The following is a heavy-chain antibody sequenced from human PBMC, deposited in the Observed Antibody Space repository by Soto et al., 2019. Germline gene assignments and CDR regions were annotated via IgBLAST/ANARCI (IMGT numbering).Heavy chain of an antibody. D-gene: IGHD1-26*01. Sequence: GGSLRLSCAGSGFTFNNFWMHWVRQAPGKGLVWVARINTDGSVTCHADSVKGRFTISRDNAKSTLYLQMNSLRAEDSARYYCARQTGLGATNYWGRGTLVTVSS. CDR3: ARQTGLGATNY. J-gene: IGHJ4*02. CDR1: GFTFNNFW. V-gene: IGHV3-74*01. CDR2: INTDGSVT.